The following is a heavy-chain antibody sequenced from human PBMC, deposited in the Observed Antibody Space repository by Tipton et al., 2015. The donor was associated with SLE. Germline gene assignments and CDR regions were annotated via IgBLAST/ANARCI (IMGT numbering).Heavy chain of an antibody. D-gene: IGHD1-26*01. CDR3: ARARGSYQGYWYFDL. J-gene: IGHJ2*01. CDR1: GGSISSHY. V-gene: IGHV4-59*11. CDR2: IYYSGST. Sequence: TLSLTCTVSGGSISSHYWSWIRQPPGKGLGWIGYIYYSGSTNYNPSLKSRVTISVDTSKNQFSLKLSSVTAADTAVYYCARARGSYQGYWYFDLWGRGTLVTVSS.